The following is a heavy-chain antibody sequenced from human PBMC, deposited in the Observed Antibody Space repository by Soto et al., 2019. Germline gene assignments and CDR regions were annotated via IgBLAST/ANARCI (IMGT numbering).Heavy chain of an antibody. CDR1: GFTFSSYA. Sequence: GGSLRLSCAASGFTFSSYAMHWVRQAPGKGLEWVAVISYDGSNKYYADSVKGRFTISRDNSKNTLYLQMNSLRAEDTAVYYCALDIVVVVAAPRTSYGMDVWGQGTTVTVS. J-gene: IGHJ6*02. D-gene: IGHD2-15*01. V-gene: IGHV3-30-3*01. CDR3: ALDIVVVVAAPRTSYGMDV. CDR2: ISYDGSNK.